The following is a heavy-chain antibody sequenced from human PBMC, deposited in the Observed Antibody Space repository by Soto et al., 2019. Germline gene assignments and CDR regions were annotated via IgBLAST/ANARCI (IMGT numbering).Heavy chain of an antibody. CDR2: IYYSGST. Sequence: PSETLSLTCTVSGGSISSYYWSWIRQPPGKGLEWIGYIYYSGSTNYNPSLKSRVTISVDTSKNQFSLKLSSVTAADTAVYYCGKGYVGLDWFDPWGQGTRVTVSS. V-gene: IGHV4-59*08. CDR3: GKGYVGLDWFDP. CDR1: GGSISSYY. D-gene: IGHD5-12*01. J-gene: IGHJ5*02.